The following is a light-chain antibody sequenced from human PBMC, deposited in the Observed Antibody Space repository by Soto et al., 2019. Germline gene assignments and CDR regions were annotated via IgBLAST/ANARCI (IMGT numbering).Light chain of an antibody. CDR3: CSYAGSSTFFYV. V-gene: IGLV2-23*03. Sequence: QSALNQPASVSGSPGQSITISCTGTSSDVGSYNLVSWYQQHPGKAPKLMIYEGSKRPSGVSNRFSGSKSGNTASLTISGLQAEDEADYYCCSYAGSSTFFYVFGTGTKVTVL. J-gene: IGLJ1*01. CDR2: EGS. CDR1: SSDVGSYNL.